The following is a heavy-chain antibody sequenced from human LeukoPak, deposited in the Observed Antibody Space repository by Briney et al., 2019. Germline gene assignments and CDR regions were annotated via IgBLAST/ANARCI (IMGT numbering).Heavy chain of an antibody. CDR1: GFTFSSYA. CDR3: AREGRSSWYDYYYYGMDV. V-gene: IGHV3-30*04. J-gene: IGHJ6*02. CDR2: ISYDGSNK. D-gene: IGHD6-13*01. Sequence: GGSLRLSCAASGFTFSSYAMHWVRQAPGKGLEWVAVISYDGSNKYYADSVKGRFTISRDNSKNTLYLQMNSLRAEDTAEYYCAREGRSSWYDYYYYGMDVWGQGTTVTVSS.